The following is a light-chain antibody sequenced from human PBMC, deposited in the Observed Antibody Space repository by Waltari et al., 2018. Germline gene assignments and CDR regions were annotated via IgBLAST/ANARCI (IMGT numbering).Light chain of an antibody. V-gene: IGKV4-1*01. CDR3: QQYSGSPLT. CDR2: WAS. CDR1: QSLLDTSNNKNF. Sequence: DIVLTQSPDSLAVSLGERATINCKSSQSLLDTSNNKNFLAWYRQKPGPPPQLPFYWASTRNSGGLGGPRGAGSGSDFTLTISGLQADDVAVYYCQQYSGSPLTFGGGTK. J-gene: IGKJ4*01.